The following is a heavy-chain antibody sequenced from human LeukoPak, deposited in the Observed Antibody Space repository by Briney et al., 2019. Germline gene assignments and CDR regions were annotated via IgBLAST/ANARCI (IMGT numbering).Heavy chain of an antibody. V-gene: IGHV4-59*08. CDR3: ASSIPPFDP. CDR1: GGSISSYY. J-gene: IGHJ5*02. CDR2: TYYSGST. Sequence: SETLSLTCTVSGGSISSYYWSWIRQPPGKGLEWIGYTYYSGSTNYNPSLKSRVTISVDTSKNQFSLKLSSVTAADTAVYYCASSIPPFDPWGQGVLVTVSS.